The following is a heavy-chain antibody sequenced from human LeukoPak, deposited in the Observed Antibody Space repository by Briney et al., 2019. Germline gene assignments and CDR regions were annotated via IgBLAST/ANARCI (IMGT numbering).Heavy chain of an antibody. CDR3: ARRYSYGHYDY. Sequence: SETLSLTCTVSGGSVSSGSYYWGWIRQPPGKGLEWIGYIYYSGSTNYNPSLKSRVTISVDTSKNQFSLKLSSVTAADTAVYYCARRYSYGHYDYWGQGTLVTVSS. CDR1: GGSVSSGSYY. D-gene: IGHD5-18*01. V-gene: IGHV4-61*01. J-gene: IGHJ4*02. CDR2: IYYSGST.